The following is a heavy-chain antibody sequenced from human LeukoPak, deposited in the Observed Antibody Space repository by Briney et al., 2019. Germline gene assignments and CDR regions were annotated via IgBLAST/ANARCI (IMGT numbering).Heavy chain of an antibody. CDR3: ASRHCSGGGCYFAGADPFDY. CDR2: IYSGGNI. J-gene: IGHJ4*02. V-gene: IGHV3-53*01. CDR1: GFTVSSTY. D-gene: IGHD2-15*01. Sequence: GGSLRLSCAASGFTVSSTYMSWVRQAPGKGLEWVSVIYSGGNIYYIDSVKGRFTISRDTSKNTLYLQMNSLRAEDTAVYFCASRHCSGGGCYFAGADPFDYWGQGTLVTVSS.